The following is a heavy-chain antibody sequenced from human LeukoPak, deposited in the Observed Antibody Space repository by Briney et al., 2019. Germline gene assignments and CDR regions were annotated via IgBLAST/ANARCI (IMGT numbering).Heavy chain of an antibody. CDR1: GYTFTSYG. CDR2: ISAYNGNT. V-gene: IGHV1-18*01. Sequence: ASVKVSCKASGYTFTSYGISWVRQAPGQGLEWMGWISAYNGNTNYAQKLQGRVTMTTDTSTSTAYMELRSLRSDDTAVYYCARDRGSSSWTRGGFFDYWGQGTLVTVSS. CDR3: ARDRGSSSWTRGGFFDY. D-gene: IGHD6-13*01. J-gene: IGHJ4*02.